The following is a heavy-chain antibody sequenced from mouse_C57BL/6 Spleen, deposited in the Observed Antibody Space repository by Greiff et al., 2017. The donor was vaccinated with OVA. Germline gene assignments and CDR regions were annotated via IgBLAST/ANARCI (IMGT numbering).Heavy chain of an antibody. CDR1: GYSFTDYI. V-gene: IGHV1-39*01. Sequence: EVQLQESGPELVKPGASVKISCKASGYSFTDYIMNWVKQSNGKSLEWIGVINPNYGTTSYNQKFKGKATLTVDQSSSTAYMQLNSLTSEDSAVYYCASSTIVTTCFDYWGQGTTLTVSS. J-gene: IGHJ2*01. CDR3: ASSTIVTTCFDY. D-gene: IGHD2-5*01. CDR2: INPNYGTT.